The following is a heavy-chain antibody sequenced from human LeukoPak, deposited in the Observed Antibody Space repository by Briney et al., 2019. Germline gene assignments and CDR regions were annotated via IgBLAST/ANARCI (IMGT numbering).Heavy chain of an antibody. D-gene: IGHD3-10*01. CDR2: INRDGSAT. V-gene: IGHV3-74*03. CDR3: ARDKKSGESSEIDY. Sequence: GGSLRLSCAASGFTFSNYWVHWVRQAPGKGLVWVSRINRDGSATKYADSVKGRFTVSRDNAKNTLNLQMNSLRAEDTAVYYCARDKKSGESSEIDYWGQGTLVTVSS. CDR1: GFTFSNYW. J-gene: IGHJ4*02.